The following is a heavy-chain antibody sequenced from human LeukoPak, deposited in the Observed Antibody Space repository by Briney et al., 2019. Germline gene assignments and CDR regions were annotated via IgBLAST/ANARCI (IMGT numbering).Heavy chain of an antibody. V-gene: IGHV3-7*01. CDR3: AKARYSSGLDY. CDR1: GFTFSTYR. Sequence: HPGGSLRLSCAASGFTFSTYRMAWVRQAPGKGLEWVATITEDGSGKYHVDSVRGRFTVSRDNTNKLLFLQMNSLRAEDTAVYHCAKARYSSGLDYWGQGTLVSVSS. D-gene: IGHD6-19*01. CDR2: ITEDGSGK. J-gene: IGHJ4*02.